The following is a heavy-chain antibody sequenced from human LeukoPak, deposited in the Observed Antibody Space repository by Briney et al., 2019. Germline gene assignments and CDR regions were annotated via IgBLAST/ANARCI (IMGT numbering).Heavy chain of an antibody. CDR1: GGSFRSNGYF. Sequence: SETLSLTCTVSGGSFRSNGYFWSWIRQPPGKGLEWIATVSYSGTTYYNPSLKSRVTMSVDTSTNHFSLKLSSVTAADTAVYYCARYSFPVGRHFDYWGQGTLVTVSS. J-gene: IGHJ4*02. D-gene: IGHD1-26*01. V-gene: IGHV4-39*02. CDR3: ARYSFPVGRHFDY. CDR2: VSYSGTT.